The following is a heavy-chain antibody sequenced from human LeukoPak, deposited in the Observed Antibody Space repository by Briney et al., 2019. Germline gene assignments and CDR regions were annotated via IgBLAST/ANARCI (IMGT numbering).Heavy chain of an antibody. Sequence: SETLSLTCTVSGGSISSSSYYWGWIRQPPGKGLEWIGGIYYSGSTYYNPSLKSRVTISVDTSKNQFSLKLSSVTAADTAVYYCARGGFPSTLYYYYYGVDVWGQGTTVTVSS. D-gene: IGHD3-16*01. V-gene: IGHV4-39*07. CDR1: GGSISSSSYY. CDR2: IYYSGST. J-gene: IGHJ6*02. CDR3: ARGGFPSTLYYYYYGVDV.